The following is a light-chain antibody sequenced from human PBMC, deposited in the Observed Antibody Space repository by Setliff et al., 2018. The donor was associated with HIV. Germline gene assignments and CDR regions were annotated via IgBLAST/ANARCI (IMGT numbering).Light chain of an antibody. V-gene: IGLV2-23*02. Sequence: QSVLTQPASASGSPGQSVTISCTGTSSDIGSYNFVSWYQQHPGKAPKLIIYEVSKWPSGVSNHFSGSKSGNTAFLTISGLQTEDEAEYYCCSYASNANFVFGTGTKVTVL. J-gene: IGLJ1*01. CDR2: EVS. CDR1: SSDIGSYNF. CDR3: CSYASNANFV.